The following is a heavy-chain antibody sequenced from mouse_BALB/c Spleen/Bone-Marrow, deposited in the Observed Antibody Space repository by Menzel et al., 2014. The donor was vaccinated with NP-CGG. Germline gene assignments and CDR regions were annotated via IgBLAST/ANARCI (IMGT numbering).Heavy chain of an antibody. CDR3: ARGGLLRAMDY. V-gene: IGHV1-20*02. CDR1: GYSFTGYF. D-gene: IGHD2-3*01. Sequence: GQLQQSGPELVKPGASVKISCKASGYSFTGYFMNWVMQSHGKSLEWIGRINPYNGDTFYNQKFKGKATLTVDKSSSTAHMELRSLASEDSAVYYCARGGLLRAMDYWGQGTSVTVSS. J-gene: IGHJ4*01. CDR2: INPYNGDT.